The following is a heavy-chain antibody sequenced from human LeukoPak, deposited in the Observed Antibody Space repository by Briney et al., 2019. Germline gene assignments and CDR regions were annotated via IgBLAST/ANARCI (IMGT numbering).Heavy chain of an antibody. D-gene: IGHD6-13*01. CDR2: IKQDGSET. V-gene: IGHV3-7*03. CDR3: ARDRVAAAGTNWFDP. Sequence: GGSLRLSCAGSGFTFSSYWMSWVRQAPGEGLEWGANIKQDGSETYYVDAVKGRFTSSRDNAKNSLYLQMNSLRAEDTSVYYCARDRVAAAGTNWFDPWGQGTLVTVSS. CDR1: GFTFSSYW. J-gene: IGHJ5*02.